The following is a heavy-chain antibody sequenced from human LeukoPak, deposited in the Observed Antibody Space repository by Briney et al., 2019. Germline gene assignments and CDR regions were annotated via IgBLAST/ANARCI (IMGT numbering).Heavy chain of an antibody. Sequence: GGSLRLSCAASGFTFSTYEMDWVRQAPGKGLEWVSFISSSSSTIYYADSVKGRFTISRDNAKNSLFLQMNSLRAEDTAVYYCARVYNGSDYWGQGTLVTVSS. V-gene: IGHV3-48*03. D-gene: IGHD5-12*01. CDR3: ARVYNGSDY. CDR1: GFTFSTYE. CDR2: ISSSSSTI. J-gene: IGHJ4*02.